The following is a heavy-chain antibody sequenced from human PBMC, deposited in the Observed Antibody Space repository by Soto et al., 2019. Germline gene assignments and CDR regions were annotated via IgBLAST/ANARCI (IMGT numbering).Heavy chain of an antibody. V-gene: IGHV3-15*07. D-gene: IGHD5-12*01. CDR3: TTDPIRGYSGYDSGYYYYGMDV. CDR2: IKSKTDGGTT. CDR1: GFTFSNAW. J-gene: IGHJ6*02. Sequence: GGSLRLSCAASGFTFSNAWMNWVRQAPGKGLEWVGRIKSKTDGGTTDYAAPVKGRFTISRDDSKNTLYLQMNSLKTEDTAVYYCTTDPIRGYSGYDSGYYYYGMDVWGQGTTVTVSS.